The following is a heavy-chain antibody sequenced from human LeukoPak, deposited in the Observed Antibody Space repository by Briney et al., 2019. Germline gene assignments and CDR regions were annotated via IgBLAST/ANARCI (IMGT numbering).Heavy chain of an antibody. V-gene: IGHV3-23*01. CDR1: GFTFSSYS. D-gene: IGHD3-10*01. CDR3: ARAQTMLWEFDAFDI. J-gene: IGHJ3*02. Sequence: GGSLRLSCTASGFTFSSYSMSWVRQGPGTGLEWVSAISGSGDTTFYADSVKGRFTISRDNSKNSLFLQMNSLRDEGTAVYSCARAQTMLWEFDAFDIWGRGTKVTVSS. CDR2: ISGSGDTT.